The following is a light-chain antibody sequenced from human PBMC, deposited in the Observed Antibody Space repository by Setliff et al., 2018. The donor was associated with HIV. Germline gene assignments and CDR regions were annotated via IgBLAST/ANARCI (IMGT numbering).Light chain of an antibody. CDR3: SSYTSSNTYV. Sequence: QSVLTQPASVSGSPGQSITISCTGTSSDVGGYNYVSWYQQHPGKAPKLMIYEVSNRPPEVSNRFSGSKSGNTASLTISGLQAEDEADYYCSSYTSSNTYVFGTGTKVTVL. J-gene: IGLJ1*01. CDR2: EVS. V-gene: IGLV2-14*01. CDR1: SSDVGGYNY.